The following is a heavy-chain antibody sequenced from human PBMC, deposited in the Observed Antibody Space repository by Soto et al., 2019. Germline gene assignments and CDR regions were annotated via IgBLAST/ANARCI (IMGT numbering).Heavy chain of an antibody. Sequence: SETLALSCAVSGGSISIGGYAGRLILEPPGKGLEWIGYIYHSGSTYYNPSLKSRVTISVDRSKNQFSLKLSSVTAADTAVYYCARRWRDILTGYSPSYGLDVRGEAATVTVSS. D-gene: IGHD3-9*01. CDR2: IYHSGST. J-gene: IGHJ6*02. CDR3: ARRWRDILTGYSPSYGLDV. CDR1: GGSISIGGYA. V-gene: IGHV4-30-2*01.